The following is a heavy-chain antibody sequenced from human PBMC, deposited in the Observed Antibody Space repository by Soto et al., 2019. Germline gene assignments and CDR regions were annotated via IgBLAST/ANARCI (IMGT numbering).Heavy chain of an antibody. J-gene: IGHJ4*02. V-gene: IGHV3-48*03. CDR3: AREGDLGCGSGWSGGCGGDY. D-gene: IGHD6-19*01. CDR1: GFTFSSYE. Sequence: EVQLVESGGGLVQPGGSLRLSCAASGFTFSSYEMNWVRQAPGKGLEWVSYISSSGSTIYYADSVKGRFTISRDNAKNSLYLQMNSLRAKDTAVYYCAREGDLGCGSGWSGGCGGDYWGQGTLVTVSS. CDR2: ISSSGSTI.